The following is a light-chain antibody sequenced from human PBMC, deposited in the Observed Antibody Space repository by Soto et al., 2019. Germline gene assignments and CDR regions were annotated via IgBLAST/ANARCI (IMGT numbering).Light chain of an antibody. CDR3: MQTLQTPYT. Sequence: DIVMTQSPLSLPVTPGEPASISCRSSQSLLYGAGYMYVDWYLQKPGQPPQLLIFLGSNRASGVPDRFSGGVSGTDFTLKINKVETEDVGVYYCMQTLQTPYTFGQGTKLEI. CDR2: LGS. CDR1: QSLLYGAGYMY. J-gene: IGKJ2*01. V-gene: IGKV2-28*01.